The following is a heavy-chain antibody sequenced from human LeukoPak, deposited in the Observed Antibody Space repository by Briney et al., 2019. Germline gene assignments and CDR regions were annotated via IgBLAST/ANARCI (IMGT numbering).Heavy chain of an antibody. CDR3: AKGLGVASLIVDALDM. CDR2: ITWNSGSV. V-gene: IGHV3-9*03. Sequence: GGSPRLSCAASGFTFHDYAMHWVRQVPGKGLEWVSGITWNSGSVLYADSVRGRFTIPRDNAKNSLYLQMNSLRPEDMAFYYCAKGLGVASLIVDALDMWGQGTMVTV. CDR1: GFTFHDYA. J-gene: IGHJ3*02. D-gene: IGHD3/OR15-3a*01.